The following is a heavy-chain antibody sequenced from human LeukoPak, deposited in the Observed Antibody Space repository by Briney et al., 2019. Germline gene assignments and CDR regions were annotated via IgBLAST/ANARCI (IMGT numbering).Heavy chain of an antibody. V-gene: IGHV4-4*07. CDR3: ASLHSSSWYFPYYYYYYMDV. CDR2: IYTSGST. J-gene: IGHJ6*03. CDR1: GGSISSYY. Sequence: PSETLSLTCTVSGGSISSYYWSWIRQPAGKGLEWIGRIYTSGSTNYNPSLKSRVTMSVDTSKNQFSLKLSSVTAADTAVYYCASLHSSSWYFPYYYYYYMDVWGKGTTVTVSS. D-gene: IGHD6-13*01.